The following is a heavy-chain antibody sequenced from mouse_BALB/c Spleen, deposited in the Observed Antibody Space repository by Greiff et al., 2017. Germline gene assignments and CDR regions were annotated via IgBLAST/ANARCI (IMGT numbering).Heavy chain of an antibody. V-gene: IGHV5-6-4*01. D-gene: IGHD2-3*01. J-gene: IGHJ4*01. Sequence: EVMLVESGGGLVKPGGSLKLSCAASGFTFSSYTMSWVRQTPEKRLEWVATISSGGSYTYYPDSVKGRFTISRDNAKNTLYLQMSSLKSEDTAMYYCTRDHWLLRAMDYWGQGTSVTVSS. CDR2: ISSGGSYT. CDR1: GFTFSSYT. CDR3: TRDHWLLRAMDY.